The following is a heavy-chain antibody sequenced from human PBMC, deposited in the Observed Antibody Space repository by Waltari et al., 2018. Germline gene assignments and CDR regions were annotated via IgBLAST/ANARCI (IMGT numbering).Heavy chain of an antibody. CDR3: SRVSASGDGMDV. Sequence: EVQLVESGGGLVQPGRSLRLSCTISGFTFGAHALSWFRQAPGKGLEGVGFIRSKIYGGTADYAASVKGRFTVSRDDSKSIAYLQMDSLKTEDTAVYYCSRVSASGDGMDVWGQGTTVTVSS. D-gene: IGHD3-16*01. V-gene: IGHV3-49*03. CDR1: GFTFGAHA. J-gene: IGHJ6*02. CDR2: IRSKIYGGTA.